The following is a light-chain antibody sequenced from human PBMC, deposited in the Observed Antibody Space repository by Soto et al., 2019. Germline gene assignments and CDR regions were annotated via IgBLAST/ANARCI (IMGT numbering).Light chain of an antibody. Sequence: EILMTQSPATLSVSPGERTTLACRASQSVSSNLAWYQQKLGQAPRLLIYGASTRATGISARFSGSGSGTEFTLTITSLQSEDFAIYYCQQYNNWPRTFGQGTKVDIK. V-gene: IGKV3-15*01. CDR1: QSVSSN. CDR2: GAS. J-gene: IGKJ1*01. CDR3: QQYNNWPRT.